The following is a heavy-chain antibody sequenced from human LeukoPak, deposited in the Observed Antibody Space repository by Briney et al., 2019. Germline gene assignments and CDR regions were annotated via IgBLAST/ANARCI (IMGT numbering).Heavy chain of an antibody. CDR1: GFTFSSYA. CDR3: AKVGAISSWYGHVDY. V-gene: IGHV3-23*01. D-gene: IGHD6-13*01. Sequence: GGSPRLSCAASGFTFSSYAMSWVRQAPGKGLEWVSAISGSGGSTYYADSVKGRFTISRDNSKNTLYLQMNSLRAEDTAVYYCAKVGAISSWYGHVDYWGQGTLVTVSS. CDR2: ISGSGGST. J-gene: IGHJ4*02.